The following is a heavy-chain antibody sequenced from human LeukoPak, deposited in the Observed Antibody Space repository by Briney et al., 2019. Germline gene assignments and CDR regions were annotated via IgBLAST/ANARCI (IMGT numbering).Heavy chain of an antibody. CDR1: GFTFSSYS. CDR2: ISSSSSTI. J-gene: IGHJ5*02. D-gene: IGHD2-2*02. Sequence: SGGSLRLSCAASGFTFSSYSMNWVRQAPGKGLEWVSYISSSSSTIYYADSVKGRFTISRDNAKNSLYLQMNSLRAEDTAVYYCARDDASFNVVPAAIPAVSSWFDPWGQGTLVTVSS. V-gene: IGHV3-48*01. CDR3: ARDDASFNVVPAAIPAVSSWFDP.